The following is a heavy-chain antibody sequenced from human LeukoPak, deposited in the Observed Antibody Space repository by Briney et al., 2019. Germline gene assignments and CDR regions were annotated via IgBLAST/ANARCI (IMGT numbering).Heavy chain of an antibody. D-gene: IGHD3-10*01. Sequence: GASVKVSCKVSGYTLTELSMHWVRQAPGKGLEWTGGFDPEDGETIYAQKFQGRVTMTEDTSTDTAYMELSSLRSEDTAVYYCATNYYGSGSYFYYYGMDVWGQRTTVTVSS. CDR1: GYTLTELS. J-gene: IGHJ6*02. CDR3: ATNYYGSGSYFYYYGMDV. V-gene: IGHV1-24*01. CDR2: FDPEDGET.